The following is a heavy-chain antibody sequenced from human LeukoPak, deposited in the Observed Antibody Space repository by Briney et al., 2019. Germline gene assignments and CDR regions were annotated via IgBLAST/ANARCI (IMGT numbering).Heavy chain of an antibody. D-gene: IGHD2-15*01. CDR1: GFTFSSYS. V-gene: IGHV3-48*02. CDR3: ARGGAGRYCSGGSCYQREDY. CDR2: ISSSSSTI. Sequence: GGSLRLSCAASGFTFSSYSMNCVRQAPGKGLEWVSYISSSSSTIYYADSVKGRFTISRDNAKNSLYLQMNSLRDEDTAVYYCARGGAGRYCSGGSCYQREDYWGQGTLVTVSS. J-gene: IGHJ4*02.